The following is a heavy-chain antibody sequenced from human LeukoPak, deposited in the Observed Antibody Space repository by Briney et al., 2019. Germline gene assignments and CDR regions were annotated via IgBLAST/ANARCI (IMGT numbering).Heavy chain of an antibody. Sequence: GGSLRLSCAASGFIFSTYAMSWVRQAPGKGLEWVSAISGGGSSTYYADSVKGRFTISRDNSKGTAFLQMNSLRRNDTAIYFCAKGLSAGTIDYWGQGALVTVSS. CDR1: GFIFSTYA. J-gene: IGHJ4*02. CDR3: AKGLSAGTIDY. V-gene: IGHV3-23*01. D-gene: IGHD6-19*01. CDR2: ISGGGSST.